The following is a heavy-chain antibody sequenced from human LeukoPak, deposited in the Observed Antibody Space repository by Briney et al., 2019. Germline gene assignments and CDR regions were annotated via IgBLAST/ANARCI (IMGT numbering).Heavy chain of an antibody. J-gene: IGHJ3*02. D-gene: IGHD4-17*01. Sequence: ASVKVSCKAFGYTFTSNYMHWVRQAPGQGPEWMGVISPSGGSTTYAQKFQGRVTLTRDMSTSTDYLELCSLRSEDTAVYYCATDSERTTVTTINAFDIWGQGTMVTVSS. CDR1: GYTFTSNY. CDR2: ISPSGGST. V-gene: IGHV1-46*01. CDR3: ATDSERTTVTTINAFDI.